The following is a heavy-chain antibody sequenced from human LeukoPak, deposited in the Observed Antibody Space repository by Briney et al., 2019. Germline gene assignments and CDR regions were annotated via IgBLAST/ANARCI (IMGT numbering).Heavy chain of an antibody. V-gene: IGHV3-30*18. CDR1: GFTFSSYG. D-gene: IGHD6-19*01. J-gene: IGHJ6*02. CDR3: AKVHRSGWFRVYYYGMDV. Sequence: GGSLRLSCAASGFTFSSYGMHWVRQAPGKGLEWVAVISYDGSNKYYADSVKGRFTISGDNSKNTLYLQMNSLRAEDTAVYYCAKVHRSGWFRVYYYGMDVWGQGTTVTVSS. CDR2: ISYDGSNK.